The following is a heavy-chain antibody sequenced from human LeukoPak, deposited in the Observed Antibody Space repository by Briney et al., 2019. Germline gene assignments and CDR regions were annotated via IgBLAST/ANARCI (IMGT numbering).Heavy chain of an antibody. CDR2: IRFDGSHK. CDR3: AKDFSHYSSQPQTNDY. D-gene: IGHD6-13*01. CDR1: GFTFSTFA. V-gene: IGHV3-30*02. Sequence: WGSLRLSCEASGFTFSTFAMIWVRQPPGKGLEWVAFIRFDGSHKYYADSVKGRFTISRDNSKNTLYLQMNSLRPEDTAVYYCAKDFSHYSSQPQTNDYWGQGTLVTVSS. J-gene: IGHJ4*02.